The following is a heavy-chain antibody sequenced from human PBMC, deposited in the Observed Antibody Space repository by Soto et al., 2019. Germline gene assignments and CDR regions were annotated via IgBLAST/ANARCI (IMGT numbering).Heavy chain of an antibody. CDR1: GFTFSSYA. CDR2: IGESGTPT. V-gene: IGHV3-23*01. D-gene: IGHD2-2*01. CDR3: ARYIPGVRYYGMDV. J-gene: IGHJ6*02. Sequence: PGGSLRLSCAASGFTFSSYAMKWVRQAPGKGLEWVSLIGESGTPTYYADSVKGRFTISRDNSGNTLFLEMYSLRAEDTDVYYCARYIPGVRYYGMDVWGQGTTVTVSS.